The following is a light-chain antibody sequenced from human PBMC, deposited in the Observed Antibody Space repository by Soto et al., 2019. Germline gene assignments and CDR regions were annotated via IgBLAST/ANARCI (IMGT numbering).Light chain of an antibody. V-gene: IGKV3-20*01. CDR3: PQSANPPIP. CDR1: QSVSSSY. CDR2: GAS. J-gene: IGKJ1*01. Sequence: ILSLTPGKTAPFSCINSQSVSSSYIAWYQQKRGQAPRRLIYGASIRATGVPDRFSGSGSGTDFTLTISSLQAEDVALYCCPQSANPPIPFGQGS.